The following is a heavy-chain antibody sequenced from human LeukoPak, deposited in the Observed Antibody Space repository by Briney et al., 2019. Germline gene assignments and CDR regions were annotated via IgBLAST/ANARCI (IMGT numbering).Heavy chain of an antibody. CDR1: GVSFSGYY. V-gene: IGHV4-59*12. Sequence: SETLSLTCAVYGVSFSGYYWSWIRQPPGKGLEWIGYIYYSGSTNYNPSLKSRVTISVDTSKSQFSLKLSSVTAADTAVYYCARRGSGWYQAAFDIWGQGTMVTVSS. CDR3: ARRGSGWYQAAFDI. J-gene: IGHJ3*02. D-gene: IGHD6-19*01. CDR2: IYYSGST.